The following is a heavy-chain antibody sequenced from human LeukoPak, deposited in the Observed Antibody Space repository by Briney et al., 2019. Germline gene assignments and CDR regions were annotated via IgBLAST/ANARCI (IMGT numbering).Heavy chain of an antibody. CDR1: GFTFNNYW. J-gene: IGHJ4*02. D-gene: IGHD1-26*01. Sequence: GGSLRLSCAASGFTFNNYWMTWVRQAPGKGLEWLANIKPDGSETHYVDSVKGRLPISRDSAKNSLYLEMSRLRADDTAVYYCARERIVGATDFDYWGQGTLVTVSS. CDR2: IKPDGSET. CDR3: ARERIVGATDFDY. V-gene: IGHV3-7*01.